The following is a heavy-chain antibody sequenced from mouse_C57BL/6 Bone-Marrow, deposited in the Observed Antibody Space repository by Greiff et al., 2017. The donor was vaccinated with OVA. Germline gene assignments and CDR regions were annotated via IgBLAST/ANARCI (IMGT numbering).Heavy chain of an antibody. V-gene: IGHV5-17*01. J-gene: IGHJ3*01. CDR1: GFTFSDYG. Sequence: ELQRVESGGGLVKPGGSLKLSCAASGFTFSDYGMHWVRQAPEKGLEWVAYISSGSSTIYYADTVKGRFTISRDNAKNTLFLQMTSLRSEDTAMYYCARGGYRFAYWGQGTLVTVSA. CDR2: ISSGSSTI. D-gene: IGHD2-2*01. CDR3: ARGGYRFAY.